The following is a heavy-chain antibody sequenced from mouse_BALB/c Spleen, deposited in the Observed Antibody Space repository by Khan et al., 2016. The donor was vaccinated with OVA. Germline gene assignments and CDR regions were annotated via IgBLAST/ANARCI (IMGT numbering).Heavy chain of an antibody. V-gene: IGHV9-1*02. CDR1: GYTLTNYG. D-gene: IGHD2-1*01. CDR2: INTYTGEP. Sequence: QIQLVQSGPELKKPGETVKISCKASGYTLTNYGMNWVKQAPGKGLKWMGWINTYTGEPTYAEDFKGRIAFSLETSASTAYLQINNLKNEDKATYFCARSNGNYWFAYWGQGTLVTVSA. J-gene: IGHJ3*01. CDR3: ARSNGNYWFAY.